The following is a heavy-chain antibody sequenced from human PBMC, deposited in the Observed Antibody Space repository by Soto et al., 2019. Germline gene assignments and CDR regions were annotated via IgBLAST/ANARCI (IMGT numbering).Heavy chain of an antibody. CDR1: GYTFTSYY. D-gene: IGHD2-15*01. J-gene: IGHJ3*02. Sequence: ASVKVSCKASGYTFTSYYMHWVRQAPGQGLEWMGIINPSGGSTSYAQKFQGRVTMTRDTSTSTVYMELSSLRSEDTAVSYCARGGEYCSGGSCYSDAFDIWGQGTMVTVSS. CDR2: INPSGGST. CDR3: ARGGEYCSGGSCYSDAFDI. V-gene: IGHV1-46*01.